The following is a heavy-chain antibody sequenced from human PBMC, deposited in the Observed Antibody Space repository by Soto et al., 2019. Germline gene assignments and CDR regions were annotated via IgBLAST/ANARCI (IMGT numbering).Heavy chain of an antibody. CDR2: INPSGGST. Sequence: ASVKVSCKASGYTFTSYYMHWVRQAPGQGLEWMGIINPSGGSTSYAQKFQGRVTMTRDTSTSTVYMELSSLRSEDTAVYYCARDSKYYYGSGSHYFHYWGQGILVTVSS. CDR3: ARDSKYYYGSGSHYFHY. D-gene: IGHD3-10*01. J-gene: IGHJ4*02. CDR1: GYTFTSYY. V-gene: IGHV1-46*01.